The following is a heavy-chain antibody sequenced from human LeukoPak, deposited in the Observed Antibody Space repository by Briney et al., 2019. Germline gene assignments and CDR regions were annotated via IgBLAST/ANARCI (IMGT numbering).Heavy chain of an antibody. CDR3: ARERTTIVSGTTIGAY. Sequence: GGSLRLSCAASGFTFSSYEMNWVRQAPGKGLEWISYIIGSGNTIYYADSVKGRFTISRDNAKNSLFLQMNSLTADDTAVYYCARERTTIVSGTTIGAYWGQGTLVTVSS. CDR2: IIGSGNTI. V-gene: IGHV3-48*03. CDR1: GFTFSSYE. J-gene: IGHJ4*02. D-gene: IGHD2/OR15-2a*01.